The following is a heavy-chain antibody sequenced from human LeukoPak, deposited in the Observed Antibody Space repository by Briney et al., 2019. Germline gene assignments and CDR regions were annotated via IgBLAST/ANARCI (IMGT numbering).Heavy chain of an antibody. D-gene: IGHD3-22*01. CDR3: ASLEDSSGYYPYDAFDI. CDR1: GFTFDDYA. J-gene: IGHJ3*02. CDR2: ISWNSGRI. V-gene: IGHV3-9*01. Sequence: GGSLRLSCAASGFTFDDYAMHWVRQAPGKGLEWVSGISWNSGRIGYADSVKGRFTISRDNAKNSLYLQMNSLRAEDTALYYCASLEDSSGYYPYDAFDIWGQGTMVTVSS.